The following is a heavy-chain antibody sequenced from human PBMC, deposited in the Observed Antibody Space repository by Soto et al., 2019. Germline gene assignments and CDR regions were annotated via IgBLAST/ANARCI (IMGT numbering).Heavy chain of an antibody. CDR1: GFSLSTSGVG. D-gene: IGHD1-26*01. Sequence: QITLKESGPTLVKPTQTLTLTCTFSGFSLSTSGVGVGWIRQPPGKALEWLALIYWNDDKRHSPSLKSRLTITKDTSKNQVVLTMTNMDPVDTATYYCAHLTIVGATPDYWGLGTLVTVSS. CDR3: AHLTIVGATPDY. CDR2: IYWNDDK. V-gene: IGHV2-5*01. J-gene: IGHJ4*02.